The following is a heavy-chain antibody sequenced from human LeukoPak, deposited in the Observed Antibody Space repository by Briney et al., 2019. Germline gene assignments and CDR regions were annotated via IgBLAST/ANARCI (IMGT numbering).Heavy chain of an antibody. J-gene: IGHJ6*03. CDR1: GFTFSSYN. V-gene: IGHV3-21*01. CDR2: ITSGSSYI. D-gene: IGHD4-17*01. Sequence: PGGSLRLSCAASGFTFSSYNMNWVRQAPGKGLEWVSSITSGSSYIYYADSVKGRFTISRDNAKNSLYLQMNSLRAEDTAVYYCARSTTSYYYYYMDVWGKGTTVTVSS. CDR3: ARSTTSYYYYYMDV.